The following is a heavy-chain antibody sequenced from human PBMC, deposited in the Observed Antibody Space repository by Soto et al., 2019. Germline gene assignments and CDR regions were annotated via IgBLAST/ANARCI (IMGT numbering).Heavy chain of an antibody. Sequence: SETLSLTCTVSGGSFKSGSYSWSWIRQPPGKGLEWIGYVYHTGRTSNNPSLKSRVSISMDPSKHQFSLNLASVTAAATAVYFCDRYFASFDSWGPGTLVPVSS. CDR2: VYHTGRT. V-gene: IGHV4-61*01. D-gene: IGHD3-9*01. CDR1: GGSFKSGSYS. J-gene: IGHJ4*02. CDR3: DRYFASFDS.